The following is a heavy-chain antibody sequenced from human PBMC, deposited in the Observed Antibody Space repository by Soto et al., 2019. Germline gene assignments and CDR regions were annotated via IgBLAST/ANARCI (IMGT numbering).Heavy chain of an antibody. Sequence: SETLSLTCTVSGGSISSYYWSWIRQPAGKGLEWIGRIYTSGSTNYNPSLKSRVTMSVDTSKNQFSLKLSSVTAADTAVYCCAREIDYYDSSGCWFDPWGQGTLVTVSS. CDR1: GGSISSYY. V-gene: IGHV4-4*07. CDR2: IYTSGST. CDR3: AREIDYYDSSGCWFDP. J-gene: IGHJ5*02. D-gene: IGHD3-22*01.